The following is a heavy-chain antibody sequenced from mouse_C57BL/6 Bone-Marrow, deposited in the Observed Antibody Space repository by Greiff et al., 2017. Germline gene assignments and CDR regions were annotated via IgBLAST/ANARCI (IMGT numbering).Heavy chain of an antibody. CDR2: INPGSGGT. V-gene: IGHV1-54*01. CDR3: ARLGTTVVAHWYFDV. J-gene: IGHJ1*03. Sequence: VQLQQSGAELVRPGTSVKVSCKASGYAFTNYLIEWVKQRPGQGLEWIGVINPGSGGTNYNEKFKGKATLTADKSSSTAYMQLSSLTSEDSAVYCCARLGTTVVAHWYFDVWGTGTTVTVSS. CDR1: GYAFTNYL. D-gene: IGHD1-1*01.